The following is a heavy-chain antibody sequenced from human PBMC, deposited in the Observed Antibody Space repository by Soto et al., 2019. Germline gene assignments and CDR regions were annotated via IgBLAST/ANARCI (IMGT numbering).Heavy chain of an antibody. J-gene: IGHJ4*02. Sequence: SETLSLTCTVSGGSISSYYWSWIRQPPGKGLDWIGYIYYSGSTNYNPSLKSRVTISVDTSKNQFSLKLSSVTAADTAVYYCARHAPYCSSTSCRMSYYFDYWGQGRLVTVSS. CDR1: GGSISSYY. CDR2: IYYSGST. CDR3: ARHAPYCSSTSCRMSYYFDY. V-gene: IGHV4-59*08. D-gene: IGHD2-2*01.